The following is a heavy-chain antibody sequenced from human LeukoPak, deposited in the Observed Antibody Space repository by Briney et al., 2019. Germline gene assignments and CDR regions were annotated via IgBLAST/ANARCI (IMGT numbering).Heavy chain of an antibody. CDR3: ADGSGKARFDY. CDR2: INHSGST. CDR1: GGSFSGYY. Sequence: SETLSLTCAVYGGSFSGYYWSWIRQPPGKGLEWIGEINHSGSTNYNPSLKSRVTISVDTSKNQFSLKLSSVTAADTAVYSCADGSGKARFDYWGQGTLVTVSS. D-gene: IGHD3-10*01. V-gene: IGHV4-34*01. J-gene: IGHJ4*02.